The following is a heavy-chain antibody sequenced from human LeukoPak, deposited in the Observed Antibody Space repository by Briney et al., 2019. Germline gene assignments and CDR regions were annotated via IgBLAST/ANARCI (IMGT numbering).Heavy chain of an antibody. Sequence: GGSLRLSCAASGFTFSSYAMHWVRQAPGKGLEWVAVISYDGSNKYYADSVKGRFTISRDNSKNTLYLQMNSLRAEDTAVYYCAKETGRTHSNYDWFDPWGQGTLVTVSS. CDR1: GFTFSSYA. CDR3: AKETGRTHSNYDWFDP. CDR2: ISYDGSNK. V-gene: IGHV3-30-3*01. D-gene: IGHD4-11*01. J-gene: IGHJ5*02.